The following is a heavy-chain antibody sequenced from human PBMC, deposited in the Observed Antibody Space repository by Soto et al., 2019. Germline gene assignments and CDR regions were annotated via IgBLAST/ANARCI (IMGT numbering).Heavy chain of an antibody. J-gene: IGHJ6*02. CDR3: AKDNGHFGDFWSGRAYYYYGMDV. CDR1: GFTFDDYT. CDR2: ISWDGGST. Sequence: GGSLRLSCAASGFTFDDYTMHWVRQAPGKGLEWVSLISWDGGSTYYADSVKGRFTISRDNSKNSLYLQMNSLRTEDTALYYCAKDNGHFGDFWSGRAYYYYGMDVWGQGTTVTVSS. V-gene: IGHV3-43*01. D-gene: IGHD3-3*01.